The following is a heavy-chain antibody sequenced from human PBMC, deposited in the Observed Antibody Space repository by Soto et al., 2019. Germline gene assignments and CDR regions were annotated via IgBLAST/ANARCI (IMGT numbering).Heavy chain of an antibody. CDR3: ARGPGSGWHFDY. CDR2: INHSGST. V-gene: IGHV4-34*01. D-gene: IGHD6-19*01. J-gene: IGHJ4*02. CDR1: GGSFSGYY. Sequence: PSETLSLTCAVYGGSFSGYYWSWIRQPPGKGLEWIGEINHSGSTNYNPSLKSRVTISVDTSKNQFSLKLSSVTAADTAVYYCARGPGSGWHFDYWGQGTRVTVAS.